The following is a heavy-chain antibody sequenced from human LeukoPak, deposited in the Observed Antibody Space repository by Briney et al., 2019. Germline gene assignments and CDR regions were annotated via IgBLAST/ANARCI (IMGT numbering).Heavy chain of an antibody. Sequence: PSETLSLTCTVSGGSISSGDYYWSWIRQPPGKGLEWIGYIYYSGSTYYNPSLMSRVTISVDTSKNQFSLKLSSVTAADTAVYYCATWEYYYGMDVWGQGTTVTVSS. CDR3: ATWEYYYGMDV. J-gene: IGHJ6*02. D-gene: IGHD1-26*01. V-gene: IGHV4-30-4*01. CDR2: IYYSGST. CDR1: GGSISSGDYY.